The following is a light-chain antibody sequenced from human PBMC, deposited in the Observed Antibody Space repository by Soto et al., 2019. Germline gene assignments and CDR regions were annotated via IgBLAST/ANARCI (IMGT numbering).Light chain of an antibody. J-gene: IGLJ1*01. CDR2: DVN. Sequence: QSALTQPASVSGSPGQSITISCTGISSDVADYKSVSWYQQHPGKAPKLMIYDVNNRPSGVSNRFSGSKSGNTASLTISGLQAEDEADYYCSSSTVRTTLDVFGTGTKLTVL. V-gene: IGLV2-14*01. CDR1: SSDVADYKS. CDR3: SSSTVRTTLDV.